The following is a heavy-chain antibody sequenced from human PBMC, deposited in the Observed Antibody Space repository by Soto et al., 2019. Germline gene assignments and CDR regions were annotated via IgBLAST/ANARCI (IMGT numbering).Heavy chain of an antibody. J-gene: IGHJ3*02. D-gene: IGHD3-22*01. Sequence: ASVKVSCKASGYTFTSYYMHWVRQAPGQGLEWMGIINPSGGSTSYAQKFQGRVTMTRDTSTSTVYMELSSLRSEDTAVYYCAKPDDYYDPPGRNAFDIWGQGTMVTVSS. V-gene: IGHV1-46*01. CDR1: GYTFTSYY. CDR2: INPSGGST. CDR3: AKPDDYYDPPGRNAFDI.